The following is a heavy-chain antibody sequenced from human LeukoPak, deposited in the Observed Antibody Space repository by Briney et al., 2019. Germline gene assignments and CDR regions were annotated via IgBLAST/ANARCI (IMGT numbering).Heavy chain of an antibody. CDR1: EFTFSSYW. J-gene: IGHJ5*02. D-gene: IGHD3-10*01. Sequence: PGGSLRLSCAASEFTFSSYWMSWVRQAPGKGLEWLANINENGSERKYVDSVKGRFTISRDNTKNSVYLQMNNLRVEDTGVYYCARDASRGFEPWGQGTLVTVSS. CDR2: INENGSER. CDR3: ARDASRGFEP. V-gene: IGHV3-7*01.